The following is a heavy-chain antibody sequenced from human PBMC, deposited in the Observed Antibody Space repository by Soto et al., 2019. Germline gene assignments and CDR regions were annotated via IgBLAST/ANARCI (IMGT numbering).Heavy chain of an antibody. V-gene: IGHV4-30-4*01. CDR1: GESIRSGNKY. CDR2: IFSSGTT. D-gene: IGHD3-16*01. CDR3: ARVSAPFDYYYAMAV. J-gene: IGHJ6*02. Sequence: SEKLRHTSTFSGESIRSGNKYGCWIRQATGKGLEWIGYIFSSGTTYYNPSLKSRLTMSLDTSQNQFSLRLASVTDADAAVYYCARVSAPFDYYYAMAVSGQGSAVTVSS.